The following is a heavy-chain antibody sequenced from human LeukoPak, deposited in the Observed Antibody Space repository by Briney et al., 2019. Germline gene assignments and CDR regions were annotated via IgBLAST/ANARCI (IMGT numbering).Heavy chain of an antibody. CDR2: INPSGGTT. D-gene: IGHD3-22*01. Sequence: ASVKVSCKASGYTFTSYYMHWVRQAPGQGLEWMGIINPSGGTTSYAQKFQGRVTMTRDTSTSTVYMELSSLRSEDTAVYYCARDHTYYYDSSGYGYWGQGTLVTVSS. J-gene: IGHJ4*02. CDR1: GYTFTSYY. CDR3: ARDHTYYYDSSGYGY. V-gene: IGHV1-46*01.